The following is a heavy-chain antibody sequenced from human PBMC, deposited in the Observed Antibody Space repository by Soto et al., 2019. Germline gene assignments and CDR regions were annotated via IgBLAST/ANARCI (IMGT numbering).Heavy chain of an antibody. Sequence: GESLKISCKGSGYGFTSYWINWVRQMPGKGLEWMGTIDPSDSYTNYSPSFQGHVTISADKSISTAYLQWSGLKASDTALYYCATRPGTSWFDTWGQGTLVTVSS. J-gene: IGHJ5*02. V-gene: IGHV5-10-1*01. CDR2: IDPSDSYT. CDR3: ATRPGTSWFDT. CDR1: GYGFTSYW.